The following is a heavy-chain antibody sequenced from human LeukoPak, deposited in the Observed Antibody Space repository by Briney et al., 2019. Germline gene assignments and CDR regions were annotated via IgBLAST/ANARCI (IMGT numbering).Heavy chain of an antibody. CDR3: ARDLKRVGATAGDAFDI. V-gene: IGHV4-59*01. CDR1: GGSISSYY. D-gene: IGHD1-26*01. J-gene: IGHJ3*02. Sequence: PSETLSLTCTVSGGSISSYYWSWIRQPPGKGLEWIGYIYYSGSTNYNPSLKSRVTISVDTSKNQFSLKLSFVTAADTAVYYCARDLKRVGATAGDAFDIWGQGTMVTVSS. CDR2: IYYSGST.